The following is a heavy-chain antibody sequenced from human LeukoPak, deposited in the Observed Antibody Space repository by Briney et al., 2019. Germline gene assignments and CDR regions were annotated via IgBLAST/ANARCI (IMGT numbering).Heavy chain of an antibody. CDR2: IYHSGST. CDR1: GGSISSSNW. Sequence: SETLSLTCAVSGGSISSSNWWSWARQPPGKGLEWIGEIYHSGSTNYNPSLKSRVTISVDKSKNQFSLKLSSVTAADTAVYYCARSIYGDHDALDYWGQGTLVTVSS. V-gene: IGHV4-4*02. D-gene: IGHD4-17*01. CDR3: ARSIYGDHDALDY. J-gene: IGHJ4*02.